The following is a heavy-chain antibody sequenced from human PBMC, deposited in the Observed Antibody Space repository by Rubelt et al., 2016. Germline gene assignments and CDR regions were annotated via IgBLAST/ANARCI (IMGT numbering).Heavy chain of an antibody. D-gene: IGHD6-19*01. V-gene: IGHV1-2*02. CDR2: PNSGGT. J-gene: IGHJ4*02. Sequence: PNSGGTNYAQKFQGRVTMTRDTSISTAYMELSRLRSDDTAVYYYARGRGYIAVAGVDYWGQGTLVTVSS. CDR3: ARGRGYIAVAGVDY.